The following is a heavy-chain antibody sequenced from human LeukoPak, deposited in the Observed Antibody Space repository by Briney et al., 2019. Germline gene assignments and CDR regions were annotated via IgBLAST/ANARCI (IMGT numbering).Heavy chain of an antibody. J-gene: IGHJ4*01. D-gene: IGHD5-12*01. Sequence: GGSLRLSCAASGISVSSNNMHWVRQAPGKGLEWISYIGISSGNTKYADSVKGRFTISRDKARNSLYLQMNSLRVEDTAVYYCARDHRYAFDNWGHGTLVTVSS. V-gene: IGHV3-48*01. CDR3: ARDHRYAFDN. CDR2: IGISSGNT. CDR1: GISVSSNN.